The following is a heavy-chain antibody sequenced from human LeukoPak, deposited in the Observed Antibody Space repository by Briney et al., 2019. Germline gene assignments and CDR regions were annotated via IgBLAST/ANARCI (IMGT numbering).Heavy chain of an antibody. CDR2: ISSSGSTI. V-gene: IGHV3-11*04. Sequence: GGSLRLSCAASGFTFDDYGMSWVRQAPGKGLEWVSYISSSGSTIYYADSVKGRFTISRDNAKNSLYLQMNSLRAEDTAVYYCARVGGSRITGTLRYYYYMDVWGKGTTVTVSS. CDR1: GFTFDDYG. J-gene: IGHJ6*03. D-gene: IGHD1-20*01. CDR3: ARVGGSRITGTLRYYYYMDV.